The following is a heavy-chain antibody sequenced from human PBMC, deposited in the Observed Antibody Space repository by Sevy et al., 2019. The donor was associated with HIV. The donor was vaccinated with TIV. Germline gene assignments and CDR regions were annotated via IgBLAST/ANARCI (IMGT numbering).Heavy chain of an antibody. Sequence: ASVKVSCKASGYTFTNYGISWVRQAPGQGLECMGWINVYTGDTVYAQKVQGRVTVTTDTSTSTAYMELRSLRSDDTAVYYCARGLYSSSWEAWFDPWGQRTLVTVSS. CDR2: INVYTGDT. D-gene: IGHD6-13*01. J-gene: IGHJ5*02. CDR1: GYTFTNYG. CDR3: ARGLYSSSWEAWFDP. V-gene: IGHV1-18*04.